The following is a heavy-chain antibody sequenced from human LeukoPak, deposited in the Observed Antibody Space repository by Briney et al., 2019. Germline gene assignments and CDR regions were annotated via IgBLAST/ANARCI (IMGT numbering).Heavy chain of an antibody. Sequence: GGSLRLSCAASGFTFSSFEMNWVRQAPGRGLEWLSHISTSGSTKYYADSVKGRFTISRDNAKNSLYLQMNSLRAEDTAVYYCAELGITMIGGVWGKGTTVTISS. D-gene: IGHD3-10*02. V-gene: IGHV3-48*03. CDR3: AELGITMIGGV. CDR1: GFTFSSFE. J-gene: IGHJ6*04. CDR2: ISTSGSTK.